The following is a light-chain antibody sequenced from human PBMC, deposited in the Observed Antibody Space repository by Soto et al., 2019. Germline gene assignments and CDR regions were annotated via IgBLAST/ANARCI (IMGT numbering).Light chain of an antibody. Sequence: EIVLTQSPGTLSLSTGERATLSCRASQSVSSNSLVWYQQKPGQAPRPLIYGASTRATGIPDRFSGSGSGTDFTLTISRLEPEYFAVYYCQQYAGSSYTFGQGTKLEIK. CDR1: QSVSSNS. CDR3: QQYAGSSYT. J-gene: IGKJ2*01. V-gene: IGKV3-20*01. CDR2: GAS.